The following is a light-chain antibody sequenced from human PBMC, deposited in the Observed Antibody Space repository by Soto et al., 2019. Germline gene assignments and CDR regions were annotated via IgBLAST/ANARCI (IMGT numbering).Light chain of an antibody. Sequence: IVLTRSPDTLSLSPGERATLSCRASQSVSSSYLAWYQQKPGQAPGLLIYGASSRATGIPDRFSGSGSGTDFTLTISRLGPEDFAVYYCQQYGSSPPITFGQGTRLEIK. CDR2: GAS. J-gene: IGKJ5*01. V-gene: IGKV3-20*01. CDR1: QSVSSSY. CDR3: QQYGSSPPIT.